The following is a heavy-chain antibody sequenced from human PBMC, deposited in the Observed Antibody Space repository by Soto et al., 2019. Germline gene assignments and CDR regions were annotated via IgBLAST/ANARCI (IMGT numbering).Heavy chain of an antibody. J-gene: IGHJ6*02. CDR1: GYTFTAYH. D-gene: IGHD6-19*01. Sequence: QVQLVQSGAEVKNPGASVKVSCKASGYTFTAYHIYWVRQAPGQGLERMGWINPNSGDTNYAQKFHARVTMTRDTSISTAYMETSSLRSGDTGVYYCARARQWLRYYCYGIDVWGQGTTVTVSS. CDR3: ARARQWLRYYCYGIDV. CDR2: INPNSGDT. V-gene: IGHV1-2*02.